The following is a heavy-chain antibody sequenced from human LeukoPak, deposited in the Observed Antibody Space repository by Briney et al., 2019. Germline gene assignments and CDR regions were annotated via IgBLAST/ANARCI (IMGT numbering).Heavy chain of an antibody. J-gene: IGHJ6*03. CDR2: INHSGST. CDR3: ARASYYDQYLMYYMDV. V-gene: IGHV4-34*01. CDR1: GGSFSGYY. D-gene: IGHD1-26*01. Sequence: SETLSLTCAVFGGSFSGYYWIWIRQPPGKGLEYIGEINHSGSTNYNPSLKSRVTISVDTSKNVFSLKLSSVTAADTAVYYCARASYYDQYLMYYMDVWGKGTTVTVSS.